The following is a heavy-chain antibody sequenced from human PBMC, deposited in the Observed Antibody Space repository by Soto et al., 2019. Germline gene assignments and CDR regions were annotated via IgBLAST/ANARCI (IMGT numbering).Heavy chain of an antibody. Sequence: EVQLLESGGGLVQPGGSLRLSCAASGFTFSSYAMSWVRQAPGKGLEWVSAISGYSGSTYYADSVKGRFTISRDNSKNTLYLQVSSLRGEDTAVYCCAKPLRYFSPYYGMDVWGQGTTVTVSS. D-gene: IGHD3-9*01. CDR2: ISGYSGST. CDR1: GFTFSSYA. CDR3: AKPLRYFSPYYGMDV. V-gene: IGHV3-23*01. J-gene: IGHJ6*02.